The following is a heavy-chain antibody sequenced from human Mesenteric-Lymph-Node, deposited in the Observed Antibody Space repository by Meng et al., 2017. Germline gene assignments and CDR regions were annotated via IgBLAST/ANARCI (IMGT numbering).Heavy chain of an antibody. V-gene: IGHV3-23*01. CDR1: GFTFSNYA. J-gene: IGHJ4*02. D-gene: IGHD2-15*01. CDR3: ANIDDQVAASWYYFEY. Sequence: GGSLRLSCAASGFTFSNYALSWVRQAPGKGLEWVSTIGRGDGPYYADSVKGRFIISRDNSKNTLYLQMESLRVEDTAVYYCANIDDQVAASWYYFEYWGQGTPVTVSS. CDR2: IGRGDGP.